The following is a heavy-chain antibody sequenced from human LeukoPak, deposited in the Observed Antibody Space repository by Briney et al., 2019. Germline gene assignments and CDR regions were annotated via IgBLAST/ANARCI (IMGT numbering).Heavy chain of an antibody. J-gene: IGHJ4*02. Sequence: SETLSLTCTVSGGSISSGDYYWSWIRQPPGKGLEWIGYIYYSGSTYYNPSLKSRVTISVDTSKNQFSLMLSSVTAADTAVYYCARGYDSSAYYPFNYWGQGTLVTVSS. CDR2: IYYSGST. CDR3: ARGYDSSAYYPFNY. D-gene: IGHD3-22*01. CDR1: GGSISSGDYY. V-gene: IGHV4-30-4*02.